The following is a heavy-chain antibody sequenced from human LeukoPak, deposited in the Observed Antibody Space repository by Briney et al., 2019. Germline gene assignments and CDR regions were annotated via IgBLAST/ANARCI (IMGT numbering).Heavy chain of an antibody. J-gene: IGHJ4*02. D-gene: IGHD3-22*01. CDR3: ARGPSRYDSSGYYRY. CDR1: GGSFSGYY. CDR2: INHSGST. Sequence: SETLSLTCAVYGGSFSGYYWSWICQPPGKGLEWIGEINHSGSTNYNPSLKSRVTISVDTSKNQFSLKLSSVTAADTAVYYCARGPSRYDSSGYYRYWGQGTLVTVSS. V-gene: IGHV4-34*01.